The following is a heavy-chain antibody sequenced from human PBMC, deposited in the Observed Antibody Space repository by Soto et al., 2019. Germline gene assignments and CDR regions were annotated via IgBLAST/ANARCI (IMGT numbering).Heavy chain of an antibody. J-gene: IGHJ4*02. CDR3: ARRDCGGGSCYQDYFDV. V-gene: IGHV4-39*02. D-gene: IGHD2-15*01. CDR2: INYSGRT. CDR1: GDSVSRSQNY. Sequence: SETLSLTCTVSGDSVSRSQNYWGWVRQPPGKGLEWLGSINYSGRTDYNPSLKSRLSISVDTSKKHFSLKLRSVTAADTAMYYCARRDCGGGSCYQDYFDVWGQGTLVTVSS.